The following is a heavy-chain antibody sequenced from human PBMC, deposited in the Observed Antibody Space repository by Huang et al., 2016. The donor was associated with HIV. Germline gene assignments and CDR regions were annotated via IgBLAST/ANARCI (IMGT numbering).Heavy chain of an antibody. J-gene: IGHJ4*02. CDR2: ISKTSGAT. V-gene: IGHV3-48*01. CDR3: VRDSSSGLQLRY. Sequence: EVQLVESGGGLAQPGGSLRLSCVASGYTFSTYSMNWVRKAPGKGLEWVSDISKTSGATSYAESVKGRFTVSRDNVKNSLYLQMNRLRVEDTAMYYCVRDSSSGLQLRYWGQGALVIVS. D-gene: IGHD3-22*01. CDR1: GYTFSTYS.